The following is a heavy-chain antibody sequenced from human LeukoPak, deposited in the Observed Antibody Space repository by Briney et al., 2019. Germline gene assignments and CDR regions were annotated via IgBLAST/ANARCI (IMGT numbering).Heavy chain of an antibody. D-gene: IGHD6-19*01. CDR2: IHHSGST. J-gene: IGHJ5*02. V-gene: IGHV4-38-2*02. CDR1: GYFISSGYY. Sequence: SETLSLTCTVSGYFISSGYYWGWIRQPPGKGLQWIGSIHHSGSTYYNPSLKSRVTISVDTSKNQFSLKLSSVTAADTAVYYCARAVARVNWFDPWGQGTLVTVSS. CDR3: ARAVARVNWFDP.